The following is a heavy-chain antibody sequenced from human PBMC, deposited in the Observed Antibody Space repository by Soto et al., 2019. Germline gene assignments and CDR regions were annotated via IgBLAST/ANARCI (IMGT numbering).Heavy chain of an antibody. D-gene: IGHD2-2*01. V-gene: IGHV4-31*03. CDR2: IYYSGST. CDR1: GGSITSGGYY. CDR3: ARGRTSSPTPGDY. J-gene: IGHJ4*02. Sequence: SETLSLTCTFSGGSITSGGYYWSWIRQHPGKGLEWIGYIYYSGSTYYNPSLKSRVTISVDTSKNQFSLKLSSVTAADTAVYYCARGRTSSPTPGDYWGQGTLVTVS.